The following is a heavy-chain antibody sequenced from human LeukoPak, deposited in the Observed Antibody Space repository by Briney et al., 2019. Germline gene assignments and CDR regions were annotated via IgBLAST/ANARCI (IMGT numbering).Heavy chain of an antibody. CDR2: IESGGST. CDR1: SDSISRGRYY. Sequence: PSETLSLTCKVSSDSISRGRYYWGWIRQPPGKGLEWIGSIESGGSTHYNPSLGSRVALSLETSENQFSLKLTSLTAADTAIYFCARVGLGVVSSYAWWFDPWGQGIMVTVSS. CDR3: ARVGLGVVSSYAWWFDP. D-gene: IGHD3-16*01. J-gene: IGHJ5*02. V-gene: IGHV4-39*07.